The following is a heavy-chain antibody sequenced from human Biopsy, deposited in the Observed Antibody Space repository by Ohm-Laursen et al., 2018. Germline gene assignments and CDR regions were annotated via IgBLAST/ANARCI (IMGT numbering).Heavy chain of an antibody. Sequence: SETLSLTCTVSGGSISSDYWSWIRQTPGKGLEWIGNIYYSGSTNYNPSLKSRVTISVDTSKNQVSLRLNSVTAADTAVYYCARATNSTGWPYYYFFGMDVWGQGTTVTVSS. CDR2: IYYSGST. CDR1: GGSISSDY. V-gene: IGHV4-59*01. D-gene: IGHD2/OR15-2a*01. J-gene: IGHJ6*02. CDR3: ARATNSTGWPYYYFFGMDV.